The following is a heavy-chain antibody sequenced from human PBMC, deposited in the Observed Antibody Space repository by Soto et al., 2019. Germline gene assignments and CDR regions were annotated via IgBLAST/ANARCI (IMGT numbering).Heavy chain of an antibody. V-gene: IGHV1-69*13. CDR2: IIPIFGTA. Sequence: SVKVSCKASEDTFRNYAISWVRQAPGQGLEWMGGIIPIFGTANYAQKFQGRVTITADESTSTAYMELSSLRSEDTAVYYCARDTIAARPVDYYYGMDVWGQGTTVTVSS. D-gene: IGHD6-6*01. CDR3: ARDTIAARPVDYYYGMDV. J-gene: IGHJ6*02. CDR1: EDTFRNYA.